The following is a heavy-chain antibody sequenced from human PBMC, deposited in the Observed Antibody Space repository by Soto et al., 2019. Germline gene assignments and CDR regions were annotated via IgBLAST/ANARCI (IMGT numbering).Heavy chain of an antibody. CDR1: GFTFSYG. CDR3: AKLVVGYCSGDTCDDY. J-gene: IGHJ4*02. V-gene: IGHV3-30*18. D-gene: IGHD2-15*01. CDR2: ISYDSTNK. Sequence: VQLLESGGGLIQPGGSLRLSCAASGFTFSYGIHWLRQAPGKDLEWVAYISYDSTNKFYGDSVKGRFTISRDNSKNTEMQQMNRQRADDTADYSCAKLVVGYCSGDTCDDYWGQGTLVAVSS.